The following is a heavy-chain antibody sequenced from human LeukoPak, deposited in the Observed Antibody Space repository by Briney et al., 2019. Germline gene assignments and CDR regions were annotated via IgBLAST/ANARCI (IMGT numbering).Heavy chain of an antibody. CDR3: ASSPGITIFGVVNWFDP. CDR2: IYYSGST. V-gene: IGHV4-39*01. Sequence: SETLSLTCTVSGGSISSSSYCWGWIRQPPGKGLEWIGSIYYSGSTYYNPSLKSRVTISVDTSKNQFSLKLSSVTAADTAVYYCASSPGITIFGVVNWFDPWGQGTLVTVSS. CDR1: GGSISSSSYC. J-gene: IGHJ5*02. D-gene: IGHD3-3*01.